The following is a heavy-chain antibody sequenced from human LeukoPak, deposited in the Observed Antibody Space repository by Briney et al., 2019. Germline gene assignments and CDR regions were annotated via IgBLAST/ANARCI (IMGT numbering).Heavy chain of an antibody. D-gene: IGHD2-8*01. CDR1: GFTFSSYD. Sequence: GGTLRLSCAASGFTFSSYDMSWVRQAPGKGLEWVSGISGSGSSTYYADSVKGRFTISRDNSKNTLYLQMNSLRAEDTAVYYCVEGYCTNGVCATSVEFDYWGQGTLVTVSS. V-gene: IGHV3-23*01. J-gene: IGHJ4*02. CDR3: VEGYCTNGVCATSVEFDY. CDR2: ISGSGSST.